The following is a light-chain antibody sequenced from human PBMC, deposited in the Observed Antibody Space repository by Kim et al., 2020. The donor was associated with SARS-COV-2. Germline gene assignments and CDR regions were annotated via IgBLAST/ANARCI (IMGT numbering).Light chain of an antibody. CDR2: DVS. J-gene: IGLJ1*01. V-gene: IGLV2-14*03. CDR3: NSYTTSNTYV. CDR1: STDVGYYNY. Sequence: QSALTQHASVSGSPGQSITIFCTGTSTDVGYYNYVSWYQQHPGKAPKVMVYDVSKRPSGVSDRFSGSKSGNTASLTISGLQPEDEADYYCNSYTTSNTYVFGTGTKVTVL.